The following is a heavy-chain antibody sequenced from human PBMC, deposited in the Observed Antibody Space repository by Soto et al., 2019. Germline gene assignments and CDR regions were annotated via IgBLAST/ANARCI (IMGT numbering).Heavy chain of an antibody. J-gene: IGHJ4*02. CDR3: ARHATYYDILSGYYFDY. Sequence: GPSLKISCKGSGYRFTSSWIAWVRQMPGKGLEWMAIINPGDSETKYSPSFQGQVTISADKSINTAYLQWSSLKASDTAMYYCARHATYYDILSGYYFDYWGQGTQVTVSS. V-gene: IGHV5-51*01. D-gene: IGHD3-9*01. CDR2: INPGDSET. CDR1: GYRFTSSW.